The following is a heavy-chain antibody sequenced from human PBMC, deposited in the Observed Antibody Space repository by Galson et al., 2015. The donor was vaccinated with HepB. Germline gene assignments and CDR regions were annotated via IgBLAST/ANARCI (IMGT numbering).Heavy chain of an antibody. CDR2: IYHSGST. J-gene: IGHJ3*02. CDR1: GGSISSGGYS. D-gene: IGHD3-16*01. CDR3: ARGAITMGVWGAFDI. V-gene: IGHV4-30-2*01. Sequence: TLSLTCAVSGGSISSGGYSWSWIRQPPGKGLEWIGHIYHSGSTYYNPSLKSRVTISVDRSKNQFSLKLSSVTAADTAVYYCARGAITMGVWGAFDIWGQGTMVTVSS.